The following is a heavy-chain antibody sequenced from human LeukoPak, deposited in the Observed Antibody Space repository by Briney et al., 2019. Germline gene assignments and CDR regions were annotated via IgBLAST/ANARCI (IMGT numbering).Heavy chain of an antibody. D-gene: IGHD2-2*01. J-gene: IGHJ6*02. V-gene: IGHV1-24*01. CDR1: GYTLTELS. Sequence: ASVKVSCKVSGYTLTELSMHWVRQAPGKGLEWMGGFDPEDGETIYAQKFQGRVTMTEDTSTDTAYMELSSLRSEDTAVYYCARDLGIVVVPAAPYYYYYGMDVWGQGTTVTVSS. CDR3: ARDLGIVVVPAAPYYYYYGMDV. CDR2: FDPEDGET.